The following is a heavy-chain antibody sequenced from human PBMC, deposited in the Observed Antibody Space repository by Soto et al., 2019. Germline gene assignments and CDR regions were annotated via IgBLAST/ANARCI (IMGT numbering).Heavy chain of an antibody. V-gene: IGHV5-10-1*01. CDR3: AGRYCSSASCPRNYYGMDV. Sequence: PGESLKISCQGSGYNFASYWISWVRQMPGKGLEWMGRIDPIDSYTNYSPSFQGHVTISADKSISTAYLQWSSLKASDTAMYYCAGRYCSSASCPRNYYGMDVWGQGTTVTVSS. D-gene: IGHD2-2*01. CDR1: GYNFASYW. CDR2: IDPIDSYT. J-gene: IGHJ6*02.